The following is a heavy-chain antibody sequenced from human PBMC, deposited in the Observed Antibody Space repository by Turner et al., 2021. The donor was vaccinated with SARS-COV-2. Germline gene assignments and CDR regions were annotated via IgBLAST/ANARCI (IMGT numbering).Heavy chain of an antibody. J-gene: IGHJ6*02. CDR1: GFPLSNYA. V-gene: IGHV3-30-3*01. CDR2: ISYDGSNN. CDR3: ARDRIIGDRGVYYYYGMDV. Sequence: HVQLVESGGGVVQPGRALRLSCAASGFPLSNYAMHWVRQAPGKGLEWVAVISYDGSNNYYADSGKGRFTISRDKSKNPLYLQMNSLRAEDTAVYYGARDRIIGDRGVYYYYGMDVWGQGTTVTVSS. D-gene: IGHD3-10*01.